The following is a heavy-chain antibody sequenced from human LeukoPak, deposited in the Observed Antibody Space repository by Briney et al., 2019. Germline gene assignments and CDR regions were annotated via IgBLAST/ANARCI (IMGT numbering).Heavy chain of an antibody. J-gene: IGHJ4*02. CDR3: AKDPPDFWSTSADY. Sequence: GGSLRLSCAASGFTFSSYAMSWVRQAPGKGLEWASAISGSGGSTYYADSVKGRFTISRDNSKNTLYLQMNSLRAEDTAVYYCAKDPPDFWSTSADYWGQGTLVTVSS. D-gene: IGHD3-3*01. CDR2: ISGSGGST. V-gene: IGHV3-23*01. CDR1: GFTFSSYA.